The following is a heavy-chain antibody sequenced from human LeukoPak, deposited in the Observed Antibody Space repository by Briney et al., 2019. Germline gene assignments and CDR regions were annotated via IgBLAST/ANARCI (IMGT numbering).Heavy chain of an antibody. CDR1: GFSFSNFG. J-gene: IGHJ4*02. CDR3: ARDSGYIDY. V-gene: IGHV3-7*01. CDR2: IKQDGSEK. D-gene: IGHD6-13*01. Sequence: GGSLTLSCTASGFSFSNFGINWVRQAPGKGLEWVANIKQDGSEKYYVDSVKGRFTISRDNAKNSLYLQMNSLRAEDTAVYYCARDSGYIDYWGQGTLVTVSS.